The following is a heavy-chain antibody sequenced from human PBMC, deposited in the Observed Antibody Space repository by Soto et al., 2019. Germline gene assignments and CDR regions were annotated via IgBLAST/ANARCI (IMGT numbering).Heavy chain of an antibody. CDR1: GFTFSSYA. V-gene: IGHV3-30-3*01. CDR3: ARVPWKGTMVRGGRMDV. CDR2: ISYAGSNK. J-gene: IGHJ6*02. D-gene: IGHD3-10*01. Sequence: QVQLVESGGGVVQPGRSLRLSCAASGFTFSSYAMHWVRQAPGKGLEWVAVISYAGSNKYYADSVKGRFTISRDNSKNTLYLQMNSLRSEDTAVYYCARVPWKGTMVRGGRMDVWGHGTTVTAAS.